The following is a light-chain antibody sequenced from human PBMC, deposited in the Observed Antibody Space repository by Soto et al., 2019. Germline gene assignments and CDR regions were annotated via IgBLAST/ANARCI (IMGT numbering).Light chain of an antibody. CDR1: SSNIGAGYV. Sequence: QSVLTQPPSVSGAPGQRVTISCTGSSSNIGAGYVVHWYQQLPGTAPKLLIYGNSNRPSGVPDRFSGSKSGTSASLAITGLQAEDEADYYCQSYDSSPVVFGGGTKLTVL. CDR2: GNS. V-gene: IGLV1-40*01. J-gene: IGLJ2*01. CDR3: QSYDSSPVV.